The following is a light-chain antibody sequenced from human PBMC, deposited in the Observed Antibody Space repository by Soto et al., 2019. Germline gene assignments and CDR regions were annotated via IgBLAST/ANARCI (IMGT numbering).Light chain of an antibody. CDR2: GAS. V-gene: IGKV3-15*01. CDR1: QRIYSN. CDR3: QQYHHWPVT. J-gene: IGKJ4*01. Sequence: EIVMTQSPATLSVSPGERVTFSCRASQRIYSNLAWYQHTPGQAPRLLISGASTGATGLPSRFSGSGSGTDFTLTINSLQSEDVAVYYCQQYHHWPVTFGGGTKVESK.